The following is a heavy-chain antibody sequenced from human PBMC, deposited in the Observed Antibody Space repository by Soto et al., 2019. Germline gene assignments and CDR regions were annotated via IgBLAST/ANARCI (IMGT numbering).Heavy chain of an antibody. Sequence: ASVKVSCKASGYTFTSYSMHWLRQAPGQRLEWMGWFNAGSGNTKYSQKFQGRVTITRDTSATTAYMELGSLRYEDTAVYYCARESTRTTAPDYWGQGTLVTVSS. V-gene: IGHV1-3*01. CDR2: FNAGSGNT. CDR1: GYTFTSYS. CDR3: ARESTRTTAPDY. J-gene: IGHJ4*02. D-gene: IGHD4-17*01.